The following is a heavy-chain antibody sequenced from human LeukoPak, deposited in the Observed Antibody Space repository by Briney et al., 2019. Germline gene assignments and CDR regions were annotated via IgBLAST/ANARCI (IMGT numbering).Heavy chain of an antibody. CDR3: ARLVALSTTASY. CDR1: GYTFIGYY. CDR2: INPTSGGT. Sequence: ASVKVSCKASGYTFIGYYLHWVRQAPGQGLEWMGWINPTSGGTNYAQEFQDRVTMTRDTSINTAYMELSRLTSDDTAVYYCARLVALSTTASYWGQGTLVIVSS. D-gene: IGHD5/OR15-5a*01. V-gene: IGHV1-2*02. J-gene: IGHJ4*02.